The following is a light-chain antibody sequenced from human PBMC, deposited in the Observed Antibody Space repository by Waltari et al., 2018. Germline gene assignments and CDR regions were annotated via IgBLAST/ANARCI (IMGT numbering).Light chain of an antibody. J-gene: IGLJ2*01. V-gene: IGLV2-23*01. CDR2: WAT. CDR1: RDVGNYHL. Sequence: QPALTQPASVSGSPGQSITISCTRDVGNYHLVSWYQQRPGTAPKLKIYWATTRPSGVSDRFSGSKSVNTASLTISGLQAEDEADYYCCTFTSSGTWVFGGGTKLTVL. CDR3: CTFTSSGTWV.